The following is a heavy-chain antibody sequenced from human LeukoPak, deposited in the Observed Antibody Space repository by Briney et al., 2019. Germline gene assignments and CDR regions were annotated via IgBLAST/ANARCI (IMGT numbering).Heavy chain of an antibody. CDR3: ARTKSIVGATYFDY. V-gene: IGHV1-69*05. CDR1: GGTFSSYA. Sequence: GSSVKVSCKASGGTFSSYAISWVRQAPGQGREWMGRIIPIFGTANYALKFQGRVTITTDESTRTAYMELSCLRSEDTAVYYCARTKSIVGATYFDYWGQGTLVTVSS. CDR2: IIPIFGTA. J-gene: IGHJ4*02. D-gene: IGHD1-26*01.